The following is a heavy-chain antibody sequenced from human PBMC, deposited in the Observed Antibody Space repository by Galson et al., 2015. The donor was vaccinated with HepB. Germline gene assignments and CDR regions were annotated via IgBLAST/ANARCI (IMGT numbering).Heavy chain of an antibody. Sequence: SLRLSCAASGFSFSDYAMHWVRQAPGEGLEWVAVISYEGSNKYYADSVKGRFTISRDNSENKMYLQMNSLRREDTALYYCARSFAPWDVVVVPPRLLDYWGQGTLVTVSS. J-gene: IGHJ4*02. CDR2: ISYEGSNK. D-gene: IGHD2-21*01. V-gene: IGHV3-30-3*01. CDR1: GFSFSDYA. CDR3: ARSFAPWDVVVVPPRLLDY.